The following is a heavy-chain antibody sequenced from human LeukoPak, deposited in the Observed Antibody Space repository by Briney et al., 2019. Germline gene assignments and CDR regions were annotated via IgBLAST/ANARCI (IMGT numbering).Heavy chain of an antibody. V-gene: IGHV3-7*01. CDR2: IKQDDSEK. D-gene: IGHD3-16*02. J-gene: IGHJ5*02. Sequence: GGSLRLSCAASGFIFSNYWMSWFRQAPGKGLEGVANIKQDDSEKYYVDSVKGRFTISRDNAKNSLYLQMSSLRAEDTAVYYCARGVIIRGRLDPWGQGTLVTVSS. CDR1: GFIFSNYW. CDR3: ARGVIIRGRLDP.